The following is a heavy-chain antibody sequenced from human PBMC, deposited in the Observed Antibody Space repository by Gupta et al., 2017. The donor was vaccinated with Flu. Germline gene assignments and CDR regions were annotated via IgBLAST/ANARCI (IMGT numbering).Heavy chain of an antibody. V-gene: IGHV5-51*01. D-gene: IGHD2-21*02. J-gene: IGHJ4*02. CDR3: ARLSHPWYCPGDCWYYFDY. Sequence: KMPGKGLECMGMINPGDSETRYSPSFQGKGTNSADKAISTVYLQWSSLKASDTAIYYCARLSHPWYCPGDCWYYFDYWGQGTLVTVSS. CDR2: INPGDSET.